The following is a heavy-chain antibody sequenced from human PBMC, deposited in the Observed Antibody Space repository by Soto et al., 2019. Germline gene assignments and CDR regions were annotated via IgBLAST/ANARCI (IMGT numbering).Heavy chain of an antibody. D-gene: IGHD3-3*01. Sequence: SETLSLTCTVSGGSISSSSYYWGWIRQPPGKGLEWIGSIYYSGSTYYNPSLKSRVTISVDTSKTQFSLKLSPVTAADTAVYDCARGSGGTYYDLWSGYYDYWGQGTLVTVSS. J-gene: IGHJ4*02. CDR2: IYYSGST. CDR3: ARGSGGTYYDLWSGYYDY. V-gene: IGHV4-39*07. CDR1: GGSISSSSYY.